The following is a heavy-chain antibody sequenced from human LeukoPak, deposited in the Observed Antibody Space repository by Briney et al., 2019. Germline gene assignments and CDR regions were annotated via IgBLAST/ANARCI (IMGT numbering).Heavy chain of an antibody. CDR3: ARRELLGYSYGLRTFNI. CDR1: GFTVSSNY. V-gene: IGHV3-66*04. J-gene: IGHJ3*02. Sequence: GGSLRLSCAASGFTVSSNYMSWVRQAPGKGLEWVSVIYSGGIYNDGTTNYGGSVKGRFTISRDNSKNTLYLQMNSLRAEDTAVYYCARRELLGYSYGLRTFNIWGQGTTATVSS. CDR2: IYSGGIYNDGTT. D-gene: IGHD5-18*01.